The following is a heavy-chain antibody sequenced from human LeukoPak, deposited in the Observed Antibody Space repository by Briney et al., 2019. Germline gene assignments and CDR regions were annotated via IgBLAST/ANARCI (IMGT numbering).Heavy chain of an antibody. V-gene: IGHV3-21*01. CDR2: ISSSSSYI. D-gene: IGHD6-13*01. J-gene: IGHJ3*02. CDR3: ASLSSSWSRGAFDI. Sequence: GGSLRLSCAASGFTFSSYSMNWVRQAPGKGLEWVSSISSSSSYIYYADSVKGRFTISRDNAKNSLYMQMNSLRAEDTAVYYCASLSSSWSRGAFDIWGQGTMVTVSS. CDR1: GFTFSSYS.